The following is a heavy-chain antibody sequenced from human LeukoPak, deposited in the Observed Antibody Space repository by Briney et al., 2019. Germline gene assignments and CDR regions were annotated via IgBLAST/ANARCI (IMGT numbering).Heavy chain of an antibody. D-gene: IGHD6-19*01. J-gene: IGHJ4*02. CDR3: ARHRPSYSSGWYIDY. CDR1: GYTFTGYY. Sequence: ASVKVSCKASGYTFTGYYMHRVRQAPGQGLEWMGRINPNSGGTNYAQKFQGRVTMTRDTSISTAYMELSRLRSDDTAVYYCARHRPSYSSGWYIDYWGQGILVTVSS. V-gene: IGHV1-2*06. CDR2: INPNSGGT.